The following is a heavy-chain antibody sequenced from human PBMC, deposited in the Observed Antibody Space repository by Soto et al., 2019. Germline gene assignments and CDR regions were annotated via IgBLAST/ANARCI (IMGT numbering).Heavy chain of an antibody. V-gene: IGHV3-23*01. CDR3: TKEASSPMTTRDHDAFDI. D-gene: IGHD4-4*01. CDR2: ISGSGGST. J-gene: IGHJ3*02. Sequence: EVQLLESGGGLVQPGGSLRLSCAASGFTFSSYAMSWVRQAPGKGLEWVSAISGSGGSTYYADSVKGRFTISRDNSKNTLYLQMNSLRAEDTAVYYCTKEASSPMTTRDHDAFDIWGQGTMVTVSS. CDR1: GFTFSSYA.